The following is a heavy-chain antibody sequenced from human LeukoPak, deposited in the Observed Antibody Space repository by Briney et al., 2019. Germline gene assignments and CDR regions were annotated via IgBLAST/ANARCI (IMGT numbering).Heavy chain of an antibody. J-gene: IGHJ6*02. CDR2: ISGSGGST. V-gene: IGHV3-23*01. Sequence: GGSLRLSCAASGFTFSSYGMSWVRQAPGKGLEWVSAISGSGGSTYYADSVKGRFTISRDNSKNTLYLQMNSLRAEDTAVYYCARDLPDLSYGMDVWGQGTTVTVSS. CDR1: GFTFSSYG. CDR3: ARDLPDLSYGMDV.